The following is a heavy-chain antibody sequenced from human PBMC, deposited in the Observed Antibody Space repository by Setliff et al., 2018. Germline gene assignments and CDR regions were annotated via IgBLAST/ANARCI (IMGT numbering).Heavy chain of an antibody. V-gene: IGHV4-61*02. J-gene: IGHJ4*02. CDR1: GGSVGSGNFY. D-gene: IGHD5-12*01. CDR3: AGTPARGTTWLSPFDY. Sequence: PSETLSLTCTVSGGSVGSGNFYWSWIRQTAGKGLEWIGLIQSSGNTNYNPSLQSRVTISIDTSKNQFSLKMTSVTAADTALYYCAGTPARGTTWLSPFDYWGQGTLVTVYS. CDR2: IQSSGNT.